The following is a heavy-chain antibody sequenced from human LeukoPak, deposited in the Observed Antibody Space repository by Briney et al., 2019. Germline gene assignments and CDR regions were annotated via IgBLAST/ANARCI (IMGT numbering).Heavy chain of an antibody. J-gene: IGHJ6*04. CDR1: GFTFSSYE. CDR2: ISSSGSTI. CDR3: ARSGYYYGMDV. V-gene: IGHV3-48*03. Sequence: GGSLRLSCAASGFTFSSYEMNWVRQAPGKGLEWVSYISSSGSTIYYADSVKGRFTISRDNAKTSLYLQMNSLRAEDTAVYYCARSGYYYGMDVWGKGTTVTVSS.